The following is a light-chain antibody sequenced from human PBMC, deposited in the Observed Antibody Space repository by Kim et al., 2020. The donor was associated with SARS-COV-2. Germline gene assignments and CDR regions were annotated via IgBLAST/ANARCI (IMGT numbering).Light chain of an antibody. Sequence: LVQTVRITCQGDSLRDYHASWYHQKPGQAPVLVIYGKNSRPSGIPDRFSGSGSGNTASLTITGAQAEDEADYYCNSRDSDHHHLKIFGGGTQLTVL. J-gene: IGLJ2*01. V-gene: IGLV3-19*01. CDR3: NSRDSDHHHLKI. CDR1: SLRDYH. CDR2: GKN.